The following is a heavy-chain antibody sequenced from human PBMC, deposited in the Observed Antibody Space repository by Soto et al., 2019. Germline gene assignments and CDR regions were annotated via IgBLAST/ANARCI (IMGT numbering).Heavy chain of an antibody. CDR3: ARAGKKLELRTSVPQH. CDR2: IWYDGSNK. CDR1: GFTFSSYG. J-gene: IGHJ1*01. D-gene: IGHD1-7*01. V-gene: IGHV3-33*01. Sequence: PGGSLRLSCAASGFTFSSYGMHWVRQAPGKGLEWVAVIWYDGSNKYYADSVKGRFTISRDNSKNTLYLQMNSLRAEDTAVYYCARAGKKLELRTSVPQHWGQGTLVTVSS.